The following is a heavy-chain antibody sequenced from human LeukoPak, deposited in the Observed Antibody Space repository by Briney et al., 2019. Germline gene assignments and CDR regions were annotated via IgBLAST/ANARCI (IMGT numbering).Heavy chain of an antibody. J-gene: IGHJ3*02. CDR1: GGTFSSYA. CDR2: IIPIFGTA. CDR3: ARDGLRSCTSSSCYPGEDAFDI. Sequence: ASVKVSCKASGGTFSSYAISWVRQAPGQGLEWMGGIIPIFGTANYAQKFQGRVTITADESTSTAYMELSSLRSEDTAVYYCARDGLRSCTSSSCYPGEDAFDIWGQGTMVTVSS. V-gene: IGHV1-69*01. D-gene: IGHD2-2*01.